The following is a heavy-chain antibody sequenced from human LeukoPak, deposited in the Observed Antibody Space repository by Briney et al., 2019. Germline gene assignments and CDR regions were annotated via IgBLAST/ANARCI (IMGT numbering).Heavy chain of an antibody. J-gene: IGHJ4*02. CDR1: GFTFSSYW. CDR3: ARDEGLYGGKELGVY. V-gene: IGHV3-74*01. CDR2: INSDGSGT. Sequence: GGSLRLSCAASGFTFSSYWMHWVHQAPGKGLGWVSRINSDGSGTSYADSVKGRFTISRDNAKNTLYLQTNSLRAEDTAVYYCARDEGLYGGKELGVYWGQGTLVTVSS. D-gene: IGHD4-23*01.